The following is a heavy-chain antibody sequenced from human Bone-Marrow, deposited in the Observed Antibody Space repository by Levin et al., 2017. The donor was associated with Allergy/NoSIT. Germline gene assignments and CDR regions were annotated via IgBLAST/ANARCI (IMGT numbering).Heavy chain of an antibody. CDR2: TWPGDSNT. V-gene: IGHV5-51*01. CDR1: GYTFPNYW. CDR3: VTSSSSWFEEGVFDY. J-gene: IGHJ4*02. Sequence: GASVKVSCKGSGYTFPNYWIAWVRQMPGKGLEWMGTTWPGDSNTRYSPSFQGQVTISPDKSISTAYLQWSSLKASDTAMYYCVTSSSSWFEEGVFDYWGLGTLVTVSS. D-gene: IGHD6-13*01.